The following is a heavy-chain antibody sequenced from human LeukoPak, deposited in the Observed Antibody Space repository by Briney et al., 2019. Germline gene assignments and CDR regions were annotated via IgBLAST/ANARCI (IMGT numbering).Heavy chain of an antibody. CDR1: GCTSSANY. D-gene: IGHD3-9*01. CDR2: RRNEARGNTT. J-gene: IGHJ2*01. V-gene: IGHV3-72*01. CDR3: EILTGYYPGYFDH. Sequence: GGTLRLSCAAPGCTSSANYMDRVHQAPGKRLDWVGRRRNEARGNTTEYAASVKGRFTISRDDSKNSVFLQMNSLKFVFKDKTAYEILTGYYPGYFDHWGRGTLVTVSS.